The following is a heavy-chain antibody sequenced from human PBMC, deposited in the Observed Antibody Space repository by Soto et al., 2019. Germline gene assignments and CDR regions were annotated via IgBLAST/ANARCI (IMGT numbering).Heavy chain of an antibody. D-gene: IGHD3-10*01. V-gene: IGHV3-53*01. Sequence: GGFLRLSCAASGFTVSSSQMTWVRQAPGKALEWVSVIFIGGTTQYAVSVKGRFTISRDYSKNTVYLQMNSLRAEDTAVYYCARLGPYASGTYSFRHNRFDTWGQGTLVTVSS. CDR1: GFTVSSSQ. CDR3: ARLGPYASGTYSFRHNRFDT. CDR2: IFIGGTT. J-gene: IGHJ5*02.